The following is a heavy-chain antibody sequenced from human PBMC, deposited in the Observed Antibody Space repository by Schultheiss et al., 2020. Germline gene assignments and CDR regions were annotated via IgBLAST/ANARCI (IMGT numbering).Heavy chain of an antibody. D-gene: IGHD6-19*01. Sequence: GGSLRLSCAASGFSFSSYGMHWVRQAPGKGLEWVATISYDESIENYADSVKGRFTISRDNSKNTLYLQMNSLRAEDMAVYYCAKDQYSSGGGLFDYWGQGTLVTVSS. CDR1: GFSFSSYG. CDR2: ISYDESIE. V-gene: IGHV3-30*18. CDR3: AKDQYSSGGGLFDY. J-gene: IGHJ4*02.